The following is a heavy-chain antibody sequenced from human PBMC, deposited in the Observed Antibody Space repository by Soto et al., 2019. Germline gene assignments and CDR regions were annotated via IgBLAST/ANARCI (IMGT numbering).Heavy chain of an antibody. CDR3: TTDDYGGKGDNY. J-gene: IGHJ4*02. CDR1: GFTFSNAW. V-gene: IGHV3-15*07. D-gene: IGHD4-17*01. Sequence: EVQLVESGGGLVKPGGSLRLSCAASGFTFSNAWMNWVRQAPGKGLEWVGRIKSKTDGGTTDYAAPVKGRFTISRDDSKNTLDRQMNSLKTEDTAVYYCTTDDYGGKGDNYWGQGTLVTVSS. CDR2: IKSKTDGGTT.